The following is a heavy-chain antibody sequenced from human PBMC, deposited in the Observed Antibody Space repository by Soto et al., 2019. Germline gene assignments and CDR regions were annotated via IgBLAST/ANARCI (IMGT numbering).Heavy chain of an antibody. D-gene: IGHD5-12*01. J-gene: IGHJ4*02. Sequence: SVKVSCKASGGTFSSYAISWVRQAPGQGLEWMGGIIPIFGTANYAQNFQGRVTITADKSTSTAYMELSSLRSEDTAVYYCAGLRGYSGYDSKPLDYWGQGTLVTVSS. CDR2: IIPIFGTA. V-gene: IGHV1-69*06. CDR1: GGTFSSYA. CDR3: AGLRGYSGYDSKPLDY.